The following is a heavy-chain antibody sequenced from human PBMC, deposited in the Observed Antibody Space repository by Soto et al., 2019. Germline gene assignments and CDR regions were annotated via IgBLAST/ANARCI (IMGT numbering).Heavy chain of an antibody. D-gene: IGHD4-17*01. J-gene: IGHJ6*03. CDR3: ARALRGDYGDRYYYYYYMDV. Sequence: QVQLVQSGAEVKKPGSSVKVSCKASGGTFSSYTISWVRQAPGQGLEWMGRIIPILGIANYAQKFQGRVTITADKSTSTAYMELSSLRSEDTAVYYCARALRGDYGDRYYYYYYMDVWGKGTTVTVSS. CDR2: IIPILGIA. CDR1: GGTFSSYT. V-gene: IGHV1-69*02.